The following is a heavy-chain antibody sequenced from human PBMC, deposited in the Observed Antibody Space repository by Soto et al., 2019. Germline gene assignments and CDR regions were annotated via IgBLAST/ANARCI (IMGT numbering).Heavy chain of an antibody. CDR1: GYTFTSYG. CDR3: ARSPPYYYGSGRAYGMDV. CDR2: ISAYNGNT. D-gene: IGHD3-10*01. Sequence: QVQLVQSGAEVKKHGASVKVSCKASGYTFTSYGISWVRQAPGQGLEWMGWISAYNGNTNYAQKLQGRVTMTTDTSTSTAYMELRSLRSDDTAMYYCARSPPYYYGSGRAYGMDVWGQGTTVTVSS. V-gene: IGHV1-18*01. J-gene: IGHJ6*02.